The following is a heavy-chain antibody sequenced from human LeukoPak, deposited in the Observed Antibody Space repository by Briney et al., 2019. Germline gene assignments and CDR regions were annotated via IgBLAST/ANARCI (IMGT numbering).Heavy chain of an antibody. J-gene: IGHJ4*02. V-gene: IGHV1-24*01. CDR2: FDPEDGET. D-gene: IGHD3-9*01. Sequence: ASVKVSCKVSGYTLTELSMHWVQQAPGKGLEWMGGFDPEDGETIYAQKFQGRVTITEDTSTDTAYMELSSLRSEDTAVYYCATRKGPQLRYFDWSFDYWGQGTLVTVSS. CDR1: GYTLTELS. CDR3: ATRKGPQLRYFDWSFDY.